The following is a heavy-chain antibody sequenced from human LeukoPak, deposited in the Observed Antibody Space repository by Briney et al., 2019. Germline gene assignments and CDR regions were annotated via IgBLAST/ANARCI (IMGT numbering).Heavy chain of an antibody. V-gene: IGHV3-53*01. CDR3: ASAMNFGHFDL. CDR1: GFTFSSYW. CDR2: IYSGGGT. J-gene: IGHJ2*01. Sequence: PGGSLRLSCAAAGFTFSSYWMSWVRPATGKGREWVSVIYSGGGTYYADFVRSRFTISRDSSNNTLYLQMNSLRVEDTAIYYCASAMNFGHFDLWGRGTLVTVSS. D-gene: IGHD2-2*01.